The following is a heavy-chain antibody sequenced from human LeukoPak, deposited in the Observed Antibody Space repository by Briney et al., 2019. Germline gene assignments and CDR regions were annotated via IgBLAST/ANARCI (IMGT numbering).Heavy chain of an antibody. Sequence: SVKVSCKASEGTFSSYTISWVRQAPGQGLEWMGGIIPIFGTANYAQKFQGRVTITTDESTSTAYMELSSLRSEDTAVYYCASLKEGWFGESLHQYNWFDPWGQGTLVTVSS. J-gene: IGHJ5*02. CDR3: ASLKEGWFGESLHQYNWFDP. V-gene: IGHV1-69*05. D-gene: IGHD3-10*01. CDR2: IIPIFGTA. CDR1: EGTFSSYT.